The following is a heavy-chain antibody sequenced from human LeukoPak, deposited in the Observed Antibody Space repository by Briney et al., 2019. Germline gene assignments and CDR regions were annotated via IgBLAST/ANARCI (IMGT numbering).Heavy chain of an antibody. J-gene: IGHJ6*03. Sequence: GGSLRLSCAAFGFTFSSSAMNSVREAPGKGLWWVSSISGSGGNTYYADSVKGRFTISRDNSKDTLFLQMNSLRGEDTAVYFCAKGPTMTKRNYMDAWGKGTTVSVSS. CDR1: GFTFSSSA. V-gene: IGHV3-23*01. CDR3: AKGPTMTKRNYMDA. D-gene: IGHD3-22*01. CDR2: ISGSGGNT.